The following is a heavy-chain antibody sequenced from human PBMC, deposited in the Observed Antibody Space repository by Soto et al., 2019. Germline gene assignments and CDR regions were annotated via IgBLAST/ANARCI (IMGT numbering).Heavy chain of an antibody. CDR2: ISNDGRAQ. D-gene: IGHD7-27*01. J-gene: IGHJ4*02. CDR3: ANGGTGEGYFDN. Sequence: GGSLRLSCTSSTVTINVHGIQWVRQAPGKGLEWVAFISNDGRAQYYADSVKGRFTISRDYSKNTVDLQMNSLRAEDTDIYYCANGGTGEGYFDNWGQGALVTVSS. CDR1: TVTINVHG. V-gene: IGHV3-30*18.